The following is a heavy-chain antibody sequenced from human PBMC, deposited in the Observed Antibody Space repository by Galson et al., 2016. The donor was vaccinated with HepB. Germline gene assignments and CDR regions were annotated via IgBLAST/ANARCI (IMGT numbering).Heavy chain of an antibody. CDR3: AREAPIAAPGENDC. J-gene: IGHJ4*02. V-gene: IGHV3-33*01. CDR2: IRYDGSNK. Sequence: SLRLSCAASGFTFNSFGMHWVRQAPGKGLEWVAVIRYDGSNKYYGDSVKGRFTISRDNSKNTLYLQMNSLRAEDTAIYYCAREAPIAAPGENDCWGQGTQVTVSS. D-gene: IGHD6-13*01. CDR1: GFTFNSFG.